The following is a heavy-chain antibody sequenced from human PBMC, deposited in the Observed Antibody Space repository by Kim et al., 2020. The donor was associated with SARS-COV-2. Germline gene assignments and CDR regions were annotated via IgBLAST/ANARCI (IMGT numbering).Heavy chain of an antibody. V-gene: IGHV3-43*01. J-gene: IGHJ4*02. CDR3: AKDVPYYYDSSGYFTN. CDR2: ISWDGGST. Sequence: GGSLRLSCAASGFTFDDYTMHWVRQAPGKGLEWVSLISWDGGSTYYADSVKGRFTISRDNSKNSLYLQMNSLRTEDTALYYCAKDVPYYYDSSGYFTNWGQGTLVTVSS. CDR1: GFTFDDYT. D-gene: IGHD3-22*01.